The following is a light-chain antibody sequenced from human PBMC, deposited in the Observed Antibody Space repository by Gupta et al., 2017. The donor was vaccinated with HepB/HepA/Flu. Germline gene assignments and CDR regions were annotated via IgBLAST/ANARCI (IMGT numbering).Light chain of an antibody. V-gene: IGKV1-9*01. CDR2: AAS. Sequence: DIQLTQSPSFLSASVGDRVTITCRASQGSSSYLAWYQQKPGKAPKLLIYAASTLQSGVPSRFSGSGSWTEFSRTSSSLQPEDFATYYCQQLNSYPPYTFGQGTKLEIK. CDR3: QQLNSYPPYT. CDR1: QGSSSY. J-gene: IGKJ2*01.